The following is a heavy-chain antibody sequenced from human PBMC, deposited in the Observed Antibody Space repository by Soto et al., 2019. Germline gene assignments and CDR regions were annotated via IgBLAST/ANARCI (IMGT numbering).Heavy chain of an antibody. Sequence: TLCLTCTVSGYSITAGGHYWAWIRQHPEKGLEWLGYIHYSGTTDYNPSLKSRLTVSVDTSKNQFSLSLSSVTAADTAIYYCAALTATYWNFSIWGRGALVTVSS. CDR2: IHYSGTT. CDR1: GYSITAGGHY. J-gene: IGHJ2*01. CDR3: AALTATYWNFSI. V-gene: IGHV4-31*03. D-gene: IGHD2-21*02.